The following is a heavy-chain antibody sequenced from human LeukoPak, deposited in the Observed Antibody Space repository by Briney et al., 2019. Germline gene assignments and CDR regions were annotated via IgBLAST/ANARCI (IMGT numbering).Heavy chain of an antibody. V-gene: IGHV1-18*01. J-gene: IGHJ6*02. CDR2: ISAYNGNT. Sequence: ASVKVSCKASGGTFSSYGISWVRQAPGQGLEWMGWISAYNGNTNYAQKLQGRVTMTTDTSTSTAYMELRSLRSDDTAVYYCARSGIYCSSTSCKMSPYYYYGMDVWGQGTTVTVSS. CDR1: GGTFSSYG. D-gene: IGHD2-2*01. CDR3: ARSGIYCSSTSCKMSPYYYYGMDV.